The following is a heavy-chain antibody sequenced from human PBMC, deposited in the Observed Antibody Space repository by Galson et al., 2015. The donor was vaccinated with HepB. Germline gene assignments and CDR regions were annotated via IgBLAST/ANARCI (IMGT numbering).Heavy chain of an antibody. CDR3: ARPLVLIGRFNPGVGPFHI. V-gene: IGHV4-39*01. J-gene: IGHJ3*02. CDR1: GVSISSSLYS. Sequence: SENLSLTCAVSGVSISSSLYSWGWVRQSPKKGLEWIGGIYYGGRTYFSSSLQSRVAMSVDTSKNQFSLTLSSVTAADTAVYYCARPLVLIGRFNPGVGPFHIWGHGTMVAVSA. CDR2: IYYGGRT. D-gene: IGHD6-13*01.